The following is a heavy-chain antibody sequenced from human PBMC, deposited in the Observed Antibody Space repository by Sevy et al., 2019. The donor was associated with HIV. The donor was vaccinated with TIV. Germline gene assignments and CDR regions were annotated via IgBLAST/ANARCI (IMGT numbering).Heavy chain of an antibody. Sequence: GGSLRLSCAASGFTFSDYYMSWIRQAPGKGLEWVSYISSSGSTIYYADSVKGRFTISRENAKNSLYLQMNSLRAEDTAVYYCARDARDYDPIKDAFDIWGQGTMVTVSS. D-gene: IGHD3-22*01. V-gene: IGHV3-11*01. CDR2: ISSSGSTI. J-gene: IGHJ3*02. CDR3: ARDARDYDPIKDAFDI. CDR1: GFTFSDYY.